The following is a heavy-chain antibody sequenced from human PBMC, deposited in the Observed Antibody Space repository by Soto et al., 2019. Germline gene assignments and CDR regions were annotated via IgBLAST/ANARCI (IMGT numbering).Heavy chain of an antibody. V-gene: IGHV3-30-3*01. CDR1: EFTFSRYA. D-gene: IGHD1-26*01. J-gene: IGHJ4*02. CDR3: AREGTFWDLVHFDY. CDR2: ISYDGSNE. Sequence: QVQLVESGGGVVQPGRSLRLSCAASEFTFSRYAMHWVRQAPGKGLQWVAVISYDGSNEYYADSVRGRFTISRDNSKNILYLQVNSLRAEDTAIYYCAREGTFWDLVHFDYWGQGTLVTVSS.